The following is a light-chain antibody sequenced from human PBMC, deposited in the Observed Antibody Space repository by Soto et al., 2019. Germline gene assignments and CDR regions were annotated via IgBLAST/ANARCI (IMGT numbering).Light chain of an antibody. CDR2: DAS. CDR3: QQYHSYSPKT. J-gene: IGKJ1*01. Sequence: IHMTHAPSTLPASLGDRVAITCRASQSISSWLAWYQQIPGKGPKLLIYDASTLKSGVPSRFSGSGSGTEFTLTISSLQPDDFAPYYCQQYHSYSPKTFGQGTKVDIK. V-gene: IGKV1-5*01. CDR1: QSISSW.